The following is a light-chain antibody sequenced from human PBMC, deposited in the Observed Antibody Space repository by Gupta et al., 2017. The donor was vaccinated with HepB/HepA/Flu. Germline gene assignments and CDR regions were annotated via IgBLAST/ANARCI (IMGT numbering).Light chain of an antibody. CDR3: LLEYDGVRV. CDR1: TGTVPRGHY. CDR2: NTK. Sequence: QAVVTQEPSPTVSPGGTVTLTCRSSTGTVPRGHYPYQFQQKPSQAPTTVIFNTKDNPSWTPRLFSGSPLGGKAALTLSGAESEDEAVYYSLLEYDGVRVFGGGTRLTVL. J-gene: IGLJ3*02. V-gene: IGLV7-46*01.